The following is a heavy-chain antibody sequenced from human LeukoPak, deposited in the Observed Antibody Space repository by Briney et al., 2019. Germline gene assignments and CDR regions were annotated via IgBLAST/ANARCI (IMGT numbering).Heavy chain of an antibody. CDR2: INWNGGST. CDR3: ARGALLWFGAKMEYYFDY. J-gene: IGHJ4*02. D-gene: IGHD3-10*01. CDR1: GFTFDDYG. Sequence: RAGGSLRLSCAASGFTFDDYGMSWVRQAPGKGLEWGSGINWNGGSTGYADSVKGRFTISRDNAKNSLYLQMNSLRAEDTALYYCARGALLWFGAKMEYYFDYWGQGTPLTVSS. V-gene: IGHV3-20*04.